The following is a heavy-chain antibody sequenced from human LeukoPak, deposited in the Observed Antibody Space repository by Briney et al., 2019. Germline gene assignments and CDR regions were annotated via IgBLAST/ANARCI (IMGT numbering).Heavy chain of an antibody. V-gene: IGHV3-30*02. Sequence: GGSLRLSCAASGFTFSAYGMHRVRQAPGKGLEWVAFIRYDGSNKYYADSVKGRFTISRDNSKNTLYLQMNSLRAEDTAVYYCAKDRTPSGVVVTDLDYWGQGTLVTVSS. J-gene: IGHJ4*02. CDR3: AKDRTPSGVVVTDLDY. CDR2: IRYDGSNK. D-gene: IGHD3-22*01. CDR1: GFTFSAYG.